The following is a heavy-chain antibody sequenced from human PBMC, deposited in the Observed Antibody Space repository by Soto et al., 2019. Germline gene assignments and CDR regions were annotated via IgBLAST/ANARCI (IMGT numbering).Heavy chain of an antibody. CDR2: IKSKTDGGTT. J-gene: IGHJ6*03. CDR1: VFTFSNAW. D-gene: IGHD2-15*01. V-gene: IGHV3-15*01. Sequence: PGGSLRLSCAASVFTFSNAWMSWVRQAPGKGLEWVGRIKSKTDGGTTDYAAPVKGRFTISRDDSKNTLYLQMNSLKTEDTAVYYCTTDIILGYCSGGSCSRPEYYYYYMDVWGKGTTVTVSS. CDR3: TTDIILGYCSGGSCSRPEYYYYYMDV.